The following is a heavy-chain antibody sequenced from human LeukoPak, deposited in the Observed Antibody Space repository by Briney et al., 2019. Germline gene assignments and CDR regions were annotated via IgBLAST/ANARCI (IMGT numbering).Heavy chain of an antibody. V-gene: IGHV4-61*10. CDR1: GGSISGGSYY. Sequence: SETLSLTCTVSGGSISGGSYYWHWIRQPAGEGLEWLGRIYVGGTTNYTPSLKTRVTISVDTSKNQFSLKLSSVTAADTAVYYCARDVVVVVPAAILRWFDPWGQGTLVTVSS. J-gene: IGHJ5*02. D-gene: IGHD2-2*01. CDR2: IYVGGTT. CDR3: ARDVVVVVPAAILRWFDP.